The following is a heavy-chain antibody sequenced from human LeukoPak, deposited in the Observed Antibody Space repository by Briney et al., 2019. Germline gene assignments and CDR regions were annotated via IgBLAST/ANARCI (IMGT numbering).Heavy chain of an antibody. J-gene: IGHJ4*02. V-gene: IGHV3-53*01. Sequence: GGSLRLSCAASGFAVSSNYMSWVRQAPGKGLEWVSVIYSGGDTYYADSVEGRFTISRDNSKNTLYLQMNSLRAEDTAVYYCARGEGGILATPEDYWGQGTLVTVSS. CDR3: ARGEGGILATPEDY. CDR2: IYSGGDT. CDR1: GFAVSSNY. D-gene: IGHD1-14*01.